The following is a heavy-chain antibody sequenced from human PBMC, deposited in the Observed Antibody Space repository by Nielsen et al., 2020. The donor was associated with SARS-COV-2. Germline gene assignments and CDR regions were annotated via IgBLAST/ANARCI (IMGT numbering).Heavy chain of an antibody. CDR1: GFTFSNYG. CDR2: LSYDGGNE. V-gene: IGHV3-30*18. D-gene: IGHD6-13*01. CDR3: AKDNVAAEENWFDP. J-gene: IGHJ5*02. Sequence: GESLKISCAASGFTFSNYGMHWVRQAPGKGLEWVAVLSYDGGNEYYADSVKGRFTISRDNSKNTLYLQMNSLRAEDTAVYYCAKDNVAAEENWFDPWGQGTLVTVSS.